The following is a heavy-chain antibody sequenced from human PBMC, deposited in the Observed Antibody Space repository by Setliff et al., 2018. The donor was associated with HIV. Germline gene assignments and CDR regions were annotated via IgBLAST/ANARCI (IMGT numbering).Heavy chain of an antibody. D-gene: IGHD3-22*01. CDR1: GGSITSYY. J-gene: IGHJ4*02. CDR2: IYISGST. V-gene: IGHV4-4*07. Sequence: SETLSLTCTVSGGSITSYYWSWIRQPAGKGLEWFGRIYISGSTNYNPSFESRVTMSIDTSKNQLSLKVASVTAADTALYFCARDSDYYDSSTYRLDYWGQGTLVTVSS. CDR3: ARDSDYYDSSTYRLDY.